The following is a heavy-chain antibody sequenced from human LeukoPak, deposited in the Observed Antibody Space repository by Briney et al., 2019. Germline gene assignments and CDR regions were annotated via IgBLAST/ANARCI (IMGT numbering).Heavy chain of an antibody. V-gene: IGHV4-34*01. CDR1: GGSFSGYY. Sequence: SETLSLTCAVYGGSFSGYYWSWICQPPGKGLEWIGEINHSGSTNYNPSLKSRVTISVDTSKNQFSLKLSSVTAADTAVYYCAVPIAAAGTNAFDIWGQGTTVTVSS. J-gene: IGHJ3*02. CDR2: INHSGST. D-gene: IGHD6-13*01. CDR3: AVPIAAAGTNAFDI.